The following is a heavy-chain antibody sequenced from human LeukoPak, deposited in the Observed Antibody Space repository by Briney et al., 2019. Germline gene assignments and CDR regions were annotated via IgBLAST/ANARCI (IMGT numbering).Heavy chain of an antibody. Sequence: SETLSLTCTVSGGSISSGGYYWSWIRQHPGKGLEWIGYIYYSGSTYYNPSLKSRVTISLDTSNNQFSLKLSSVTAADTAIYYCARDPGNNSGWDFDFWGQGILVAVSS. D-gene: IGHD6-19*01. J-gene: IGHJ4*02. CDR2: IYYSGST. CDR3: ARDPGNNSGWDFDF. V-gene: IGHV4-31*03. CDR1: GGSISSGGYY.